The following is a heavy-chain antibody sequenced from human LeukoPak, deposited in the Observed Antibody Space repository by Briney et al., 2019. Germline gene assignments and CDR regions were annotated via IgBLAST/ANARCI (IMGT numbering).Heavy chain of an antibody. Sequence: GGALRLSCAASGFTFDDYDMHWVRQAPGKGLEWVSLISGDGGSTYYADSVKGRFTISRDNRKNSLYLQMNSLRTEDTALYYCAVSSVAGSDAFDIWGRGTMVTVSS. CDR2: ISGDGGST. V-gene: IGHV3-43*02. D-gene: IGHD6-19*01. CDR1: GFTFDDYD. J-gene: IGHJ3*02. CDR3: AVSSVAGSDAFDI.